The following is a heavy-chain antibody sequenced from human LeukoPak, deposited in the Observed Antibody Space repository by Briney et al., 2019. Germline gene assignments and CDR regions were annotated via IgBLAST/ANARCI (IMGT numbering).Heavy chain of an antibody. D-gene: IGHD1-26*01. CDR1: GYSFISYW. J-gene: IGHJ4*02. CDR3: ALRYSGSYNDY. CDR2: IYPPDSET. Sequence: GESLKISCKTSGYSFISYWIGWVRQRPGKDLEWLGVIYPPDSETRYGPSFQGHVTMSADRSIKTVYLELSGLKASDTAMYFCALRYSGSYNDYWGQGTLVTVSS. V-gene: IGHV5-51*01.